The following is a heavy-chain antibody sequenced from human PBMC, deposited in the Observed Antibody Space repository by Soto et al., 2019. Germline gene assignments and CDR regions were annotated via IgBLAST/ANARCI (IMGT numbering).Heavy chain of an antibody. CDR2: IYYSGST. CDR1: GGSISSGDYY. Sequence: SETLSLTCTVSGGSISSGDYYWSWIRQPPGKGLEWIGYIYYSGSTYYNPSLKSRVTISVDTSKNQFSLKLSSATAADAAVYYCAREDPGLNWFDPWGQGTLVTVSS. CDR3: AREDPGLNWFDP. J-gene: IGHJ5*02. V-gene: IGHV4-30-4*01. D-gene: IGHD3-16*01.